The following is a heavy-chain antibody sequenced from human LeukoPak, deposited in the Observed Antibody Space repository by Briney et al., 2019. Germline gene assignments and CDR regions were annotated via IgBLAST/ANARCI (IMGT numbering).Heavy chain of an antibody. CDR3: GRGEVGEFDH. V-gene: IGHV4-38-2*02. D-gene: IGHD1-26*01. J-gene: IGHJ4*02. CDR2: ISHASDT. Sequence: SETLSLTCTVSGYSITRAYNWGWVRQSPGKGLEWIASISHASDTYYNPSFKTRVTISADTSKNHFSLSLRSVTAPDTAVYFCGRGEVGEFDHWGQGTLVTVSS. CDR1: GYSITRAYN.